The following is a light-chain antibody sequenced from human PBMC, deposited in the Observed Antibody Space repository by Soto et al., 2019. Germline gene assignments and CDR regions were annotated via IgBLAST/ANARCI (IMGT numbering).Light chain of an antibody. CDR2: ELI. J-gene: IGLJ1*01. CDR3: SSYTRSGNQA. V-gene: IGLV2-14*01. Sequence: QSALTQPASVSGSPGQSITISCTGTSSDVGAYTYVSWYQHHPGKAPKLMIYELINRPSGVSARFSGSKSGNTASLTISGLQAEDEADYYCSSYTRSGNQAFGTGTKVTVL. CDR1: SSDVGAYTY.